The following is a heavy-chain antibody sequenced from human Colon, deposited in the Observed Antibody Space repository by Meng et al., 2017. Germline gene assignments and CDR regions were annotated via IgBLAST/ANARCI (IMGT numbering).Heavy chain of an antibody. CDR1: GFTFSDYW. Sequence: GESLKISCAVSGFTFSDYWMSWVRQPPGKGLEWVACINQEGDKIYYVDSVKGRFTVSRDNAKNSLYLEMNTLRAEDTALYYCARVQGELLRYFDYWGQGTLVTVSS. V-gene: IGHV3-7*01. J-gene: IGHJ4*02. D-gene: IGHD1-26*01. CDR2: INQEGDKI. CDR3: ARVQGELLRYFDY.